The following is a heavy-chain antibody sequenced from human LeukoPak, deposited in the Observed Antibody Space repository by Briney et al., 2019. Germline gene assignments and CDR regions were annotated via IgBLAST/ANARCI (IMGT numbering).Heavy chain of an antibody. CDR1: GFTFSSYW. V-gene: IGHV3-23*01. Sequence: GGSLRLSCAASGFTFSSYWMSWVRQAPGKGLEWVSAISGSGGSTYYADSVKGRFTISRDNSKNTLYLQMNSLRAEDTAVYYCAKDRVDYYDSSGYYYFDYWGQGTLVTVSS. CDR2: ISGSGGST. D-gene: IGHD3-22*01. CDR3: AKDRVDYYDSSGYYYFDY. J-gene: IGHJ4*02.